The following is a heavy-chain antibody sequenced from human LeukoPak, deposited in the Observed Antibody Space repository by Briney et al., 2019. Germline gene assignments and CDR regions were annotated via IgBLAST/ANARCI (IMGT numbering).Heavy chain of an antibody. CDR3: ARENPIEYSSSSLIDY. Sequence: PSETLSLTCTVSGGSISIYYWSWFRQPPGKGLEWVGYLYNSGTTDYNPSLKSRVTISVDTSKNQFSLKLSSVTAADTAVYYCARENPIEYSSSSLIDYWGQGTLVTVSS. V-gene: IGHV4-4*08. CDR1: GGSISIYY. CDR2: LYNSGTT. D-gene: IGHD6-6*01. J-gene: IGHJ4*02.